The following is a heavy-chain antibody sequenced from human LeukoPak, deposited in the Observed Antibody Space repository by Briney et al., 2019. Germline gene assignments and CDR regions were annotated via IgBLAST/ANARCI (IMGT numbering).Heavy chain of an antibody. J-gene: IGHJ4*02. Sequence: GGSLRLSCAASGFTFSSYAMHWVRQAPGKGLEWVAVIWYDGSNKYYADSVKGRFTISRDNSKNTLYLQMNSLRAEDTAVYYCARAPLRVDYFDYWGQGTLVTVSS. CDR1: GFTFSSYA. CDR2: IWYDGSNK. CDR3: ARAPLRVDYFDY. D-gene: IGHD3-3*01. V-gene: IGHV3-33*08.